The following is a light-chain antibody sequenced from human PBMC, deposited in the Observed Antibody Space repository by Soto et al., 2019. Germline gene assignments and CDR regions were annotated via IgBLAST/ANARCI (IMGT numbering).Light chain of an antibody. CDR3: GTWDSRLSAV. CDR2: DNS. CDR1: ISNIGNNY. J-gene: IGLJ1*01. Sequence: QSVLTQPPSVSAGPGQNVTISCSGGISNIGNNYVAWYQQFPGTAPRRIIYDNSKRASGIPDRFSGSKSGTSATLVITGLQTGDEADYYCGTWDSRLSAVFGTGTKVTVL. V-gene: IGLV1-51*01.